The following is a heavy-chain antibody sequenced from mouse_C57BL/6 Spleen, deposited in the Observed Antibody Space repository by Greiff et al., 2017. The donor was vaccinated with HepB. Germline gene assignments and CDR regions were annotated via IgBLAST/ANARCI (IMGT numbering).Heavy chain of an antibody. CDR1: GYTFTDYN. CDR2: INPNNGGT. D-gene: IGHD1-1*01. J-gene: IGHJ1*03. Sequence: DVKLVESGPELVKPGASVKMSCKASGYTFTDYNMHWVKQSHGKSLEWIGYINPNNGGTSYNQKFKGKATLTVNKSSSTAYMELRSLTSEDSAVYYCAKAYYLFDFDVWGTGTTVTVSS. CDR3: AKAYYLFDFDV. V-gene: IGHV1-22*01.